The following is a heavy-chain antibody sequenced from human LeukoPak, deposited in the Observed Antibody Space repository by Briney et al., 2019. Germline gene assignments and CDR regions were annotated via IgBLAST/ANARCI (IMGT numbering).Heavy chain of an antibody. Sequence: PSETLSLTCTVSGGSISSYYWSWIRQPPGKGLEWIGYIYYSGSTNYNPSLKSRVTISVDTSKNQFSLKLSSVTAADTAVYYCARSYYDFWSALDPWGQGTLVTVPS. D-gene: IGHD3-3*01. CDR2: IYYSGST. CDR3: ARSYYDFWSALDP. J-gene: IGHJ5*02. CDR1: GGSISSYY. V-gene: IGHV4-59*01.